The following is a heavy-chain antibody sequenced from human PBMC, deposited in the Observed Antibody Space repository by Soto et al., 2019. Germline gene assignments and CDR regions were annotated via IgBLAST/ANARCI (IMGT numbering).Heavy chain of an antibody. CDR3: VRDLYRSATMPCLDH. Sequence: PGGSLRLSCEASGFTFINYAMSWVRQSPGKGLEWVSSISDTGGDSYYADSMDGRFTVSRDNSKNTLYLQINSLRAEDTAIYYCVRDLYRSATMPCLDHWGQGALV. CDR1: GFTFINYA. CDR2: ISDTGGDS. J-gene: IGHJ4*02. D-gene: IGHD1-1*01. V-gene: IGHV3-23*01.